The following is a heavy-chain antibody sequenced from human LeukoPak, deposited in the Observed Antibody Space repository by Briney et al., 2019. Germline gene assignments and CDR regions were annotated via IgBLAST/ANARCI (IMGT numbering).Heavy chain of an antibody. Sequence: ASVKVSCKASGGTFSSYAVSWVRQAPGQGLEWMGWINPNSGGTNYAQKFQGRVTMTRDTSISTAYMELSSLRSEDTAVYYCAREGVSGSYLGYWGQGTLVTVSS. CDR3: AREGVSGSYLGY. CDR2: INPNSGGT. D-gene: IGHD1-26*01. J-gene: IGHJ4*02. V-gene: IGHV1-2*02. CDR1: GGTFSSYA.